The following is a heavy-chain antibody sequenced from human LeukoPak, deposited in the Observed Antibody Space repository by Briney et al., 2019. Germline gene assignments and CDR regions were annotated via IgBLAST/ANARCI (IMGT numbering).Heavy chain of an antibody. J-gene: IGHJ4*02. CDR2: IYYSGST. CDR1: GGSISSYY. CDR3: ARAGLRYFDLDY. D-gene: IGHD3-9*01. V-gene: IGHV4-59*01. Sequence: SETLSLTCTVSGGSISSYYWSWIRQPPGKGLEWIGYIYYSGSTNYNPSLKSRVTISVDTSKNQFSLKLSSVTAADTAVYYCARAGLRYFDLDYWGQGTLVIVSS.